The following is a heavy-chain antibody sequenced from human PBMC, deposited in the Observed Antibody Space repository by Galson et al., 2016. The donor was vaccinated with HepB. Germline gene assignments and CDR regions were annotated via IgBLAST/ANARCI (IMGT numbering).Heavy chain of an antibody. CDR1: GDSISNNYW. V-gene: IGHV4-4*02. D-gene: IGHD1/OR15-1a*01. Sequence: LSLTCAVSGDSISNNYWWSWVRQSPGKGLEWLGEVYQTGTANYNPSFTSRATISVDTSKNQISLRLASVTAADTAMYYCARGTLGTTATMAFDYWGQGTLVTVSS. CDR2: VYQTGTA. J-gene: IGHJ4*02. CDR3: ARGTLGTTATMAFDY.